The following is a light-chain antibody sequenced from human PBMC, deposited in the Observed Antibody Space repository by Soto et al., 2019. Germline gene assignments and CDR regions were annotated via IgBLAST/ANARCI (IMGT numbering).Light chain of an antibody. CDR2: SNN. V-gene: IGLV1-44*01. CDR3: AAWDYIMNGNYV. J-gene: IGLJ1*01. Sequence: QSVLTQPPSASGTPGQRVTISCSGSSSNIGSNTVNWYQQLPGTAPKLLIYSNNQRPSGVPDRFSGSKSGTSASLAISGLQSDYEADYYCAAWDYIMNGNYVFGTGTKLTVL. CDR1: SSNIGSNT.